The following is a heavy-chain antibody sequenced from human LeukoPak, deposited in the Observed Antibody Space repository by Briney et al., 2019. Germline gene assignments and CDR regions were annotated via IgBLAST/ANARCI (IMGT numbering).Heavy chain of an antibody. CDR1: GGTFSSYV. CDR2: IIPISGTP. D-gene: IGHD1-26*01. Sequence: SVKVSCKASGGTFSSYVFSWVRQAPGQGLERLGGIIPISGTPNYAQKLQGRVTITTDESTSTAYMDLSGLRSGDAAMYYCAIQGVGAPGSFDIWGQGTMVTVSS. CDR3: AIQGVGAPGSFDI. J-gene: IGHJ3*02. V-gene: IGHV1-69*05.